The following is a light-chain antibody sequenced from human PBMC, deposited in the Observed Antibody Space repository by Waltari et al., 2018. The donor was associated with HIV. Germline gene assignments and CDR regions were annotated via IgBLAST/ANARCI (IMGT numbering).Light chain of an antibody. J-gene: IGLJ2*01. CDR3: QSADNSGTHVV. CDR2: RDT. Sequence: SYELQQPPSVSVSPGQTAGITCSGDVFSKQYTYWYRQRPGQAPVMVIYRDTERPSGIPGRFSGSKSGTTVTLTIGGVQAEDEADYYCQSADNSGTHVVFGGGTRLTVL. V-gene: IGLV3-25*03. CDR1: VFSKQY.